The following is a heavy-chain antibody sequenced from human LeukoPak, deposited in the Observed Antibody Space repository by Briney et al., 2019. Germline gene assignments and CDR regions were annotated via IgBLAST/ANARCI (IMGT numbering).Heavy chain of an antibody. J-gene: IGHJ4*02. CDR3: ARRNGDTSSWNFDY. V-gene: IGHV5-51*01. CDR1: GYFFTNYW. Sequence: GASLQISCKGAGYFFTNYWIGWVRPMPGKGLEWMGIIYPGDSNTRYSPSLQGQVTISADEFITTAYLQWSSLKASDTAMYYCARRNGDTSSWNFDYWGQGTLVTVSS. D-gene: IGHD6-13*01. CDR2: IYPGDSNT.